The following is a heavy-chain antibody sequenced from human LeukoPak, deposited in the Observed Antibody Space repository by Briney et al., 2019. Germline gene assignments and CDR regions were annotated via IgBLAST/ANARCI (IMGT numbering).Heavy chain of an antibody. Sequence: EASVKVSCKASGYTFTGYYMHWVRQAPGQGLEWMGWINPNSGGTNYAQKFQGRVTMTRDTSISTAYMELSRLRSDDTAVYYCARDFDYYDSSAHYDFDYWGQGTLVTVSS. CDR3: ARDFDYYDSSAHYDFDY. V-gene: IGHV1-2*02. CDR2: INPNSGGT. D-gene: IGHD3-22*01. CDR1: GYTFTGYY. J-gene: IGHJ4*02.